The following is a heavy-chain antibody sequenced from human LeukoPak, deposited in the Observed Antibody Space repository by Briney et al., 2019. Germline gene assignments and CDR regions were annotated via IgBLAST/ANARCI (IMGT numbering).Heavy chain of an antibody. CDR1: GFTFSSYG. V-gene: IGHV3-33*01. J-gene: IGHJ4*02. D-gene: IGHD1-26*01. CDR3: AREAAGSYYGVFLYYFDY. Sequence: GGSLRLSCAASGFTFSSYGMHWVRQAPGKGLEWVAVIWYDGSNKYYADSVKGRFTISRDNSKNTLYLQMNSLRAEDTAVYYCAREAAGSYYGVFLYYFDYWGQGTLVTVSS. CDR2: IWYDGSNK.